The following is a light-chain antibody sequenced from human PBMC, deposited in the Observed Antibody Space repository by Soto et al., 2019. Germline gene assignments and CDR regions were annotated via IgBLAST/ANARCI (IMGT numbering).Light chain of an antibody. Sequence: EIVMTQSPATLSVSPGERATLSCRASQSVSSNLAWYQQRPGQAPRLLIYGASTRATGIPARFSGSGSGTDFTLTISSLEPEDFAVYYCQLSQQRSNWPPITFGQGTRLEIK. CDR2: GAS. V-gene: IGKV3-15*01. CDR1: QSVSSN. J-gene: IGKJ5*01. CDR3: QLSQQRSNWPPIT.